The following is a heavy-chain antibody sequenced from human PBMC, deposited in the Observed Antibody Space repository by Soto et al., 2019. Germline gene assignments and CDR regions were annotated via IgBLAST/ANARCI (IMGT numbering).Heavy chain of an antibody. CDR3: AKGYYYDSSGYYYGSNYFDY. CDR2: IYSDGST. V-gene: IGHV3-53*01. CDR1: GFTVSSNY. J-gene: IGHJ4*02. D-gene: IGHD3-22*01. Sequence: GGSLRLSCAASGFTVSSNYMSWVRQAPGKGLEWVSVIYSDGSTYYADSVKGRFTISRDNSKNTLYLQMNSLRAEDTAVYYCAKGYYYDSSGYYYGSNYFDYWGQGTLVTVSS.